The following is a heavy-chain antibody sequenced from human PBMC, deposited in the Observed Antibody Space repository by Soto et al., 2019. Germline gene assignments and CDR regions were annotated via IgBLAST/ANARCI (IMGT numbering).Heavy chain of an antibody. CDR3: ARDRIQLRLGKYSFNGMDV. CDR1: GGTFSDYA. CDR2: IVPRFGSP. Sequence: QVQLVQSGAEMRKPGSSLMVSCKAAGGTFSDYAFSWVRQSPGQGLEWMGGIVPRFGSPNYAQKFGGRVTITADTPSSTVYMALSSMRVDDTAVYFCARDRIQLRLGKYSFNGMDVWGQGTTIIVSS. V-gene: IGHV1-69*06. D-gene: IGHD3-16*01. J-gene: IGHJ6*02.